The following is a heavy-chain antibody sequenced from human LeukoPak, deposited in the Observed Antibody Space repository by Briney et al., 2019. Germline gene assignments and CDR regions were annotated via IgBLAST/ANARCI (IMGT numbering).Heavy chain of an antibody. D-gene: IGHD2-2*01. CDR1: GFTFSSYA. V-gene: IGHV3-21*01. Sequence: GGSLRLSCAASGFTFSSYAMSWVRQAPGKGLEWVSSISSSSSYIYYADSVKGRFTISRDNAKNSLYLQMNSLRAEDTAVYYCARGRLSSTSCSTGCWGQGTLVTVSS. CDR3: ARGRLSSTSCSTGC. J-gene: IGHJ4*02. CDR2: ISSSSSYI.